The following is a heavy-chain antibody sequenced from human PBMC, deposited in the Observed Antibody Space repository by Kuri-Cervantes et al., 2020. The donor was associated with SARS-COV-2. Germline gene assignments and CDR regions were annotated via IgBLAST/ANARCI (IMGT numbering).Heavy chain of an antibody. CDR3: ARARRSSGWYGAPFDY. CDR2: ISYDGSNK. Sequence: SCAASRFNFGSCDMNWVRQAPGRGLEWVAVISYDGSNKYYADSVKGRFTISRDNAKNSLYLQMNSLRDEDTAVYYCARARRSSGWYGAPFDYWGQGTLVTVSS. V-gene: IGHV3-30-3*01. J-gene: IGHJ4*02. CDR1: RFNFGSCD. D-gene: IGHD6-19*01.